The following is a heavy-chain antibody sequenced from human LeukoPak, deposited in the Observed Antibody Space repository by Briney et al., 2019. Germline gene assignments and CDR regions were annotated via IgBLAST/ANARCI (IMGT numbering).Heavy chain of an antibody. CDR1: GFTFSSYS. J-gene: IGHJ4*02. Sequence: GGSLRLSCAASGFTFSSYSMNWVRQAPGKGLEWVSAISGSGGSTYYADSVKGRFTISRDNSKNTLYLQMNSLRAEDTAVYYCAKDLVSNCGGDCYPYYFDYWGQGTLVTVSS. CDR2: ISGSGGST. V-gene: IGHV3-23*01. CDR3: AKDLVSNCGGDCYPYYFDY. D-gene: IGHD2-21*02.